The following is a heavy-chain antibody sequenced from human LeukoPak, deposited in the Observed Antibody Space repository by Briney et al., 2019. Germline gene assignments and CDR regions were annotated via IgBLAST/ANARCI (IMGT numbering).Heavy chain of an antibody. D-gene: IGHD5-24*01. CDR2: IIPIFGTA. V-gene: IGHV1-69*06. Sequence: ASVKVSCKASGGTFSSYGISWVRQAPGQGLEWMGGIIPIFGTANYAQKFQGRVTITADKSTSTAYVELRSLRSEDTAVYYCAKTPVGMVPLDYWGQGTLVTVSS. CDR1: GGTFSSYG. J-gene: IGHJ4*02. CDR3: AKTPVGMVPLDY.